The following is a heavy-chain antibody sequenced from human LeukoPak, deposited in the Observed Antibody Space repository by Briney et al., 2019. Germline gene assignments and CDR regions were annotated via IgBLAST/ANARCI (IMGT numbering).Heavy chain of an antibody. Sequence: GGSLRLSCAASGFTVSSNYMSWVRQAPGKGLEWVSVIYSGGSTYYADSVKGRFTISRDNSKNTLYLQMNSLRAEDTAVYYCVRTMVRGVPHAFDIWGQGTMVTVSS. CDR3: VRTMVRGVPHAFDI. CDR1: GFTVSSNY. CDR2: IYSGGST. J-gene: IGHJ3*02. D-gene: IGHD3-10*01. V-gene: IGHV3-53*01.